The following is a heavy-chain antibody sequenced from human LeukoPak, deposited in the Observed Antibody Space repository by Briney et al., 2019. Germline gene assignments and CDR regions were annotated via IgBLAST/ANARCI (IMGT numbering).Heavy chain of an antibody. J-gene: IGHJ6*02. Sequence: PSETLSLTCTASGGSISSYYWSWIRQPPGKGLEWIGYIYYSGSTNYNPSLKSRVTISVDTSKNQFSLKLSSVTATDTAVYYCARHSYYYYYYGMDVWGQGTTVTVSS. CDR2: IYYSGST. CDR1: GGSISSYY. CDR3: ARHSYYYYYYGMDV. V-gene: IGHV4-59*08.